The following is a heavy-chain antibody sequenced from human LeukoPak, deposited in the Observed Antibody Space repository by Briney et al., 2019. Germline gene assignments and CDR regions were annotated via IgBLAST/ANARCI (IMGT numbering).Heavy chain of an antibody. CDR2: INHSGRT. CDR3: ARGPPNYDFWSGYDP. V-gene: IGHV4-34*01. CDR1: GRSFSGYY. D-gene: IGHD3-3*01. Sequence: SETLSLTCGVYGRSFSGYYWSCIREPPGKGLEWLGEINHSGRTNYNPPLKSRVTISVDTSKIQFSLKLSSVTAADTAVYYCARGPPNYDFWSGYDPWGQGTLVTVSS. J-gene: IGHJ5*02.